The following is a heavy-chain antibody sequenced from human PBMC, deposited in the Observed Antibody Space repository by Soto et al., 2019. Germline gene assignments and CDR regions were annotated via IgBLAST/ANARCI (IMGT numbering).Heavy chain of an antibody. V-gene: IGHV1-69*06. D-gene: IGHD2-15*01. Sequence: QVQLVQSGTEVKKPGSSVKVSCKASGGSLSTNPISWVRQAPGQGLEWMGGTGSGTGPGNHAQKLQGRLTVTADKPTSTVYMELTNLSSEGTAVYYCARRDSGGFYRVVDSWGQGTLVTVSS. CDR3: ARRDSGGFYRVVDS. J-gene: IGHJ4*02. CDR2: TGSGTGPG. CDR1: GGSLSTNP.